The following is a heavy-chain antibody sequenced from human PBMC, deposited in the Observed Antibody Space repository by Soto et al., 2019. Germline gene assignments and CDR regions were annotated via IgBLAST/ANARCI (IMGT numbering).Heavy chain of an antibody. CDR1: GYTFTSYG. Sequence: RASVKVSCKASGYTFTSYGISWVRQAPGQGLEWMGWISAYNGNTNYAQKLQGRVTMTTDTSTSTAYMELRSLRSDDTAVYYCARWEQQPHYYYYGMDVWGQGTTVTVSS. V-gene: IGHV1-18*01. J-gene: IGHJ6*02. CDR3: ARWEQQPHYYYYGMDV. CDR2: ISAYNGNT. D-gene: IGHD6-13*01.